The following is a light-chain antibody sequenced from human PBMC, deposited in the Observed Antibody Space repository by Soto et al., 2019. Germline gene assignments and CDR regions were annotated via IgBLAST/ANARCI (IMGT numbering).Light chain of an antibody. CDR3: QSYDSSLSGFYV. Sequence: HSVLTQPPSVSGAPGQRVTISCTGSSSNIGAGYDVHWYQQLPGTAPKLLIYGNSNRPSGVPDRFSGSKSGTSASLAITGLQAEDEADYYCQSYDSSLSGFYVFGTGTKVTVX. CDR1: SSNIGAGYD. CDR2: GNS. V-gene: IGLV1-40*01. J-gene: IGLJ1*01.